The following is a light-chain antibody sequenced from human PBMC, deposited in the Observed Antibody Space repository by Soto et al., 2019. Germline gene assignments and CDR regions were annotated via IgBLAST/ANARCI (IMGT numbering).Light chain of an antibody. CDR1: TGTVTSGHY. CDR3: LLYYGGAVV. V-gene: IGLV7-43*01. Sequence: QTVVTQEPSLTVSPGGTVTLTCASSTGTVTSGHYPNWLQQKPGQAPRALIYSTVTRHSWTPARFSGSLLGGKAALTLSGVQPEDEADYYCLLYYGGAVVFGGGTKVTVL. J-gene: IGLJ2*01. CDR2: STV.